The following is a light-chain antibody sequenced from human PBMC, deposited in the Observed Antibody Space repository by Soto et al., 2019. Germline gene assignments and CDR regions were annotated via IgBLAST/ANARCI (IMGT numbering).Light chain of an antibody. Sequence: DIQRTQSPSTLSGSVGDRVTITCRASQSVGTWLVWYQQKPGKAPKVLIYDVSTLKSGVPSRFSGSASGTELTLSISSLQPDDFATYYCLQYKSYWTFGQGTKVDIK. CDR3: LQYKSYWT. J-gene: IGKJ1*01. CDR2: DVS. V-gene: IGKV1-5*01. CDR1: QSVGTW.